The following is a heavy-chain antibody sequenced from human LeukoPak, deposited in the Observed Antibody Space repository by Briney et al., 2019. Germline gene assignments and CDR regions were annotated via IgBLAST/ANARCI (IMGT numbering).Heavy chain of an antibody. CDR1: GFTFNSYT. J-gene: IGHJ4*02. CDR2: ISSSSDYI. D-gene: IGHD6-13*01. Sequence: GGSLRLSCAPSGFTFNSYTMNWVRQAPGKGLEWVPSISSSSDYIYYADSVKGRFTTSRDNAKNSLYLKVNSLRAEDTAVYYCAKSAAGTLFASSIGYWGQGTLVTVSS. CDR3: AKSAAGTLFASSIGY. V-gene: IGHV3-21*01.